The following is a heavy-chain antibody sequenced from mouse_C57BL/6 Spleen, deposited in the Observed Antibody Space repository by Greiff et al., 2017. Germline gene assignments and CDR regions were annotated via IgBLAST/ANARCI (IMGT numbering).Heavy chain of an antibody. CDR1: GYAFTNYL. CDR3: ASGNYGNYAY. J-gene: IGHJ3*01. D-gene: IGHD2-1*01. CDR2: INPGSGGT. V-gene: IGHV1-54*01. Sequence: QVQLKQSGAELVRPGTSVKVSCKASGYAFTNYLIEWVKQRPGQGLEWIGVINPGSGGTNYNEKFKGKATLTADKSSSTAYMQLSSLTSEDSAVYFCASGNYGNYAYWGQGTLVTVSA.